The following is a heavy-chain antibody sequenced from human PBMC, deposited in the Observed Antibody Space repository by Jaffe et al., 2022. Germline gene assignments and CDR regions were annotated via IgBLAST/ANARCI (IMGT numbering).Heavy chain of an antibody. CDR2: IYHSGST. Sequence: QVQLQESGPGLVKPSETLSLTCAVSGYSISSGYYWGWIRQPPGKGLEWIGSIYHSGSTYYNPSLKSRVTISVDTSKNQFSLKLSSVTAADTAVYYCARAGQYYDSSGYYWYWYFDLWGRGTLVTVSS. J-gene: IGHJ2*01. D-gene: IGHD3-22*01. V-gene: IGHV4-38-2*01. CDR1: GYSISSGYY. CDR3: ARAGQYYDSSGYYWYWYFDL.